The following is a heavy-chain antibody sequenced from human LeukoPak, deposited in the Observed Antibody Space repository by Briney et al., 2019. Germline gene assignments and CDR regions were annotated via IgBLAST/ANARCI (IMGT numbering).Heavy chain of an antibody. CDR2: IYYSGST. J-gene: IGHJ5*02. CDR3: ARGIRYCSSTSCYRRFNWFDP. D-gene: IGHD2-2*02. CDR1: GGSISSYY. Sequence: SETLSLTCTVSGGSISSYYWSWIRQPPGKGLEWIGYIYYSGSTNYNPSLKSRVTISVDTSKNQFSLKLSSVTAADTAVYYCARGIRYCSSTSCYRRFNWFDPWGQGTLVTVSS. V-gene: IGHV4-59*01.